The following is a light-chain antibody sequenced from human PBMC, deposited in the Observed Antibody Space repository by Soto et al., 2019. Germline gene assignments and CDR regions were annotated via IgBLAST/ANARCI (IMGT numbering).Light chain of an antibody. V-gene: IGKV1-5*01. CDR2: DAS. Sequence: DIQMTHSPSTLSASVGDRVTITCPASQSISKWLAWYQQKPGKAPNLLIYDASSLESGVPSRFSGSGSGTEFTLTITSLQPDDFATYYCQKYNSYSPEAFGQGTKVDIK. CDR1: QSISKW. J-gene: IGKJ1*01. CDR3: QKYNSYSPEA.